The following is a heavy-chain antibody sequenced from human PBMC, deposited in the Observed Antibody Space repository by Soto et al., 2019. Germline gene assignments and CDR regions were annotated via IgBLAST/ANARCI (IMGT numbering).Heavy chain of an antibody. V-gene: IGHV4-59*08. Sequence: QWQVQESGPGLVKPSETLSLTCTVPGGSITFNFWSWIRQPPGKGLEWIGYVFHPGNTDYNPSRKRRVILADDTSKLRLSLQLDTVTAADTAVYYSARASGWVEYWGKGTQVTVYS. CDR3: ARASGWVEY. CDR1: GGSITFNF. J-gene: IGHJ4*02. D-gene: IGHD6-19*01. CDR2: VFHPGNT.